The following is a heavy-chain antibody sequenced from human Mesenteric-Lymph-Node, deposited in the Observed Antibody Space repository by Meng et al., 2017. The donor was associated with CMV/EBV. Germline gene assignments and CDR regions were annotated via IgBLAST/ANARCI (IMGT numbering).Heavy chain of an antibody. V-gene: IGHV3-11*01. CDR2: ITGSGNAK. J-gene: IGHJ3*01. CDR1: GFTFSDYY. Sequence: GASLMISCVASGFTFSDYYMSWIRQAPGKGLEWISYITGSGNAKLYADSARGRFTISRDNAKKSLYLQMNSLKVDDTAVYYCARRLDAFDVWGQGTMVTVSS. CDR3: ARRLDAFDV.